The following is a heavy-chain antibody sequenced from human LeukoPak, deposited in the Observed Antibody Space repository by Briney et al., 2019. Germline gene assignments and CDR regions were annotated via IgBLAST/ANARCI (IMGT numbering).Heavy chain of an antibody. Sequence: PGGSLRLSCASCVFTFSSYGMSWVRQAPGKRLEWVSYISSRSDSIYYADSVKGRFTISRDNAENSLYLQMNSLRDEDTAVYYCARAMRSGYDYWGQGTLVTVSS. V-gene: IGHV3-48*02. D-gene: IGHD5-12*01. CDR2: ISSRSDSI. J-gene: IGHJ4*02. CDR1: VFTFSSYG. CDR3: ARAMRSGYDY.